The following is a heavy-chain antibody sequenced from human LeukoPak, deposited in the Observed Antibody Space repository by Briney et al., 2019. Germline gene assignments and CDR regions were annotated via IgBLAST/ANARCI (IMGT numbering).Heavy chain of an antibody. Sequence: GASVKVSCKASGGTFSSYAISWVRQAPGQGLEWMGRIIPIFGTANYAQKFQGRVTITTDESTSTAYMELSSLRSEDTAVYYCARDSIRDGTNSGVDYWGQGTLVTVSS. D-gene: IGHD5-24*01. CDR3: ARDSIRDGTNSGVDY. CDR1: GGTFSSYA. CDR2: IIPIFGTA. J-gene: IGHJ4*02. V-gene: IGHV1-69*05.